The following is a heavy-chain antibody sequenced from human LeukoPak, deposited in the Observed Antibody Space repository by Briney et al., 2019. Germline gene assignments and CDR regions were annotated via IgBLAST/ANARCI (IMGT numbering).Heavy chain of an antibody. CDR3: ARGEEKATITALDS. V-gene: IGHV3-21*01. Sequence: GGSLRLSCAASGFTFSNYDMHWVRQAPGKGLEWVSAISSSSSYIYYADSIKGRFTISRDNAENSLYLQMNSLRAVGTAVYFCARGEEKATITALDSWGQGTLVTVSS. D-gene: IGHD5-24*01. CDR1: GFTFSNYD. CDR2: ISSSSSYI. J-gene: IGHJ4*02.